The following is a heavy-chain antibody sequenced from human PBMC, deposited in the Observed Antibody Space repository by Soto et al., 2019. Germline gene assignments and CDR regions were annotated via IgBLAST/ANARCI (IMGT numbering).Heavy chain of an antibody. Sequence: GASVKVSCKSSGGTFSSYAISCVRQAPGQGLEWMGGIIPIFGTANYAQKFQGRVTITADESTSTAYMELSSLRSEDTAVYYCAREAPRDYGSGSYYLFDYWGQGTLVTVSS. CDR2: IIPIFGTA. CDR3: AREAPRDYGSGSYYLFDY. V-gene: IGHV1-69*13. D-gene: IGHD3-10*01. J-gene: IGHJ4*02. CDR1: GGTFSSYA.